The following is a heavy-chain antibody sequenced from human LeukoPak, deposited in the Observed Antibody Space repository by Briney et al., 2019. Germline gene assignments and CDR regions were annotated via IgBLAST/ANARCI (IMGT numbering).Heavy chain of an antibody. CDR1: GFTVSSNY. D-gene: IGHD5-18*01. CDR2: IYSSGNT. J-gene: IGHJ3*02. Sequence: GGSLRLSCAASGFTVSSNYMSWVRQAPGKGLEWVSVIYSSGNTYYADSVKGRFTISRDNSKNTLYLHMNSLRAEDTAVYYCARIVDSAIIGAFDIWGHGTMVTVSS. V-gene: IGHV3-53*01. CDR3: ARIVDSAIIGAFDI.